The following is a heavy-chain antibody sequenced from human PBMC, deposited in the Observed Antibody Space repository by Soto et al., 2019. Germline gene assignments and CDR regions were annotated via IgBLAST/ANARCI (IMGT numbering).Heavy chain of an antibody. CDR1: GFSLITSGVV. CDR2: IYWNGADT. CDR3: GKERRGSGWFVSSY. J-gene: IGHJ4*02. V-gene: IGHV2-5*04. Sequence: SGPTLVDPTQTLTLTCTFSGFSLITSGVVVGWIRQPPGNALEWLALIYWNGADTSYADSVRGRFTISRDNSKDTLFLQMNSLRADDTGVYYCGKERRGSGWFVSSYWGQGILVTVSS. D-gene: IGHD6-19*01.